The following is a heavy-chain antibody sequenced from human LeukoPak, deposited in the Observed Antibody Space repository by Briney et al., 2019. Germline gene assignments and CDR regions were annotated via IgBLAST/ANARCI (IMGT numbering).Heavy chain of an antibody. CDR1: GYTFNSYG. J-gene: IGHJ4*02. Sequence: ASVKVSCKASGYTFNSYGISWVRQAPGQGLEWMGWISAYNGNTNYAQKLQGRVTMTTDTSTSTAYMELRSLRSDDTAVYYCAREDGYYYDSSGLDYWGQGTLVTVSS. CDR3: AREDGYYYDSSGLDY. D-gene: IGHD3-22*01. V-gene: IGHV1-18*01. CDR2: ISAYNGNT.